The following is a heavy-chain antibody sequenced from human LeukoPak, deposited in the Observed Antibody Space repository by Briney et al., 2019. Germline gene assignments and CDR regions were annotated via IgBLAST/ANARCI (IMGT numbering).Heavy chain of an antibody. V-gene: IGHV4-59*08. CDR2: IYYSGST. CDR3: ARLSLDYGSGSYYVDY. J-gene: IGHJ4*02. D-gene: IGHD3-10*01. Sequence: PSETLSLTCTVSGGSISSYYWSWIRQPPGKGLEWIGYIYYSGSTNYNPSLKSRVTISVDTSKNQFSLKLSSVTAADTAVYYCARLSLDYGSGSYYVDYWGQGTLVTVSS. CDR1: GGSISSYY.